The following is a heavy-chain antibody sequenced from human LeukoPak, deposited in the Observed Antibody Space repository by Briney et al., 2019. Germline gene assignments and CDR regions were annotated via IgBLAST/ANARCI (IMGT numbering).Heavy chain of an antibody. CDR3: AKNRGRWLHEGNWFDP. V-gene: IGHV3-48*03. Sequence: GGSLRLSCAASGFTFSSYEMNWVRQAPGKGLEWVSYISSSGSTIYYADSVKGRFTISRDNAKNSLYLQMNSLRAEDTALYYCAKNRGRWLHEGNWFDPWGQGTLVTVSS. CDR2: ISSSGSTI. J-gene: IGHJ5*02. CDR1: GFTFSSYE. D-gene: IGHD5-24*01.